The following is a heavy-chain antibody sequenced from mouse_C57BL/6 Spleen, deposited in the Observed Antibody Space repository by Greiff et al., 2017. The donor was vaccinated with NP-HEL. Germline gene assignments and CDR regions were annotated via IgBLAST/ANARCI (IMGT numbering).Heavy chain of an antibody. CDR1: GFTFSSYA. CDR2: ISDGGSYT. Sequence: DVHLVESGGGLVKPGGSLKLSCAASGFTFSSYAMSWVRQTPEKRLEWVATISDGGSYTYYPDNVKGRFTISRDNAKNNLYLQMSHLKSEDTAMYYCARGITTVVAIWYFDVWGTGTTVTVSS. V-gene: IGHV5-4*01. CDR3: ARGITTVVAIWYFDV. J-gene: IGHJ1*03. D-gene: IGHD1-1*01.